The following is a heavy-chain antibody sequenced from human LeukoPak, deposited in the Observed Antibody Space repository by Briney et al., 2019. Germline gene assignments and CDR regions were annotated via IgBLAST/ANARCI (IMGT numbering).Heavy chain of an antibody. CDR1: GFTFSSYA. D-gene: IGHD5-18*01. J-gene: IGHJ4*02. CDR2: ISGSGGST. Sequence: GGFLGPSWAAAGFTFSSYAMSWVRQAPGKGLELVSAISGSGGSTYYADSVKGRFTISRDNSKNTLYLQMNSLRAEDTAVYYCAKEGEGRYSYGFSRHFDYWGQGTLVTVSS. V-gene: IGHV3-23*01. CDR3: AKEGEGRYSYGFSRHFDY.